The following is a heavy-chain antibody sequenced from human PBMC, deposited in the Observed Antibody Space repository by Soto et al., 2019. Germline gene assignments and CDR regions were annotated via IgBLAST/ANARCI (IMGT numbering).Heavy chain of an antibody. J-gene: IGHJ6*02. CDR1: GGSFSGYY. V-gene: IGHV4-34*01. CDR3: ARARKTDYYYYGMDV. CDR2: INHSGST. Sequence: PSETLSLTCAVYGGSFSGYYWSWIRQPPGKGLEWIGEINHSGSTNYNPSLKSRVTISVDTSKNQFSLKPSSVTAADTAVYYCARARKTDYYYYGMDVWGQGTTVTVSS.